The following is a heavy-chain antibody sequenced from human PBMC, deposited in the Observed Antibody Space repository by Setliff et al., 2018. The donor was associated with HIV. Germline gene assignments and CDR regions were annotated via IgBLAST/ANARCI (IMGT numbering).Heavy chain of an antibody. CDR3: ARGAYRRRDGGTYFYQFDF. CDR2: IVPIFGTA. Sequence: EASVKVSCKASGATFSTYAINWVRLAPGQGLEWMGGIVPIFGTANYAQKFQDRVTITADKSTSTAFMELSSLRSEDTAVYYCARGAYRRRDGGTYFYQFDFWGRGTLVTVSS. V-gene: IGHV1-69*06. D-gene: IGHD1-26*01. J-gene: IGHJ4*02. CDR1: GATFSTYA.